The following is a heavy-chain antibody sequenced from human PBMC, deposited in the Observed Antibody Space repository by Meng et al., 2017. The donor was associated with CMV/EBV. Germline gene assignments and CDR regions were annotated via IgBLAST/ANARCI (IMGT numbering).Heavy chain of an antibody. CDR1: GGSLSGYY. Sequence: DGGSLSGYYWSWIRQHPGKGLEWIGEINHSGSTNYNPSLKSRVTISVDTSKNQFSLKLSSVTAADTAVYYCARSRYDFWSGSRPFDYWGQGTLVTVSS. J-gene: IGHJ4*02. CDR3: ARSRYDFWSGSRPFDY. CDR2: INHSGST. D-gene: IGHD3-3*01. V-gene: IGHV4-34*01.